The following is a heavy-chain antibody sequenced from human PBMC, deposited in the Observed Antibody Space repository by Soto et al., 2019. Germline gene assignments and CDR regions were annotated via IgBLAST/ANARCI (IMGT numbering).Heavy chain of an antibody. J-gene: IGHJ4*02. D-gene: IGHD3-10*01. CDR1: GFTFSSYA. CDR3: ARDNGNYGSGSFAH. V-gene: IGHV3-23*01. Sequence: EVQLLESGGALVQPGGSLRLSCAASGFTFSSYALSWVRQAPGKGLGWVSALSGTGDSADYANSGKGRFTISRDDSKTTLYLVMSSLRVEDTAIYYCARDNGNYGSGSFAHWGQGTLVTVSS. CDR2: LSGTGDSA.